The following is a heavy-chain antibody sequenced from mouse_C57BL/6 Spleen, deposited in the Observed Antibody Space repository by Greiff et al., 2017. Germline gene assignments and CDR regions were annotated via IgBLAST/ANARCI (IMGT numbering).Heavy chain of an antibody. J-gene: IGHJ2*01. Sequence: EVNLVESGGGLVKPGGSLKLSCAASGFTFSDYGMHWVRQAPGKGLEWVAYISSGSSTIYYADTVKGRFTISRDNAKNTLFLQMTSLRAEDTAMYYCATAVVVPFDYWGQGTTLTVSS. D-gene: IGHD1-1*01. V-gene: IGHV5-17*01. CDR3: ATAVVVPFDY. CDR2: ISSGSSTI. CDR1: GFTFSDYG.